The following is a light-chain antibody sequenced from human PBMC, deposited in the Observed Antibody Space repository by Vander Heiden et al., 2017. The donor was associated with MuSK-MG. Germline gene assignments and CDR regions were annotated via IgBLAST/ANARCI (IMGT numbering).Light chain of an antibody. CDR2: AAS. V-gene: IGKV1-39*01. CDR3: QQYDSTPWT. Sequence: DLQITQFPSSLSASVGDRVTITCRASQSISSYLNWYQQKPGKAPKLLIYAASSLQSGVPSRFSGSGSGTDFTLTISSLQPEDIATYYCQQYDSTPWTFGQGTKVEIK. J-gene: IGKJ1*01. CDR1: QSISSY.